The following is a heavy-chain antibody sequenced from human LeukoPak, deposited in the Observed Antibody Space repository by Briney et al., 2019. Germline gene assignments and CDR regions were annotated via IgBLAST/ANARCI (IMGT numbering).Heavy chain of an antibody. CDR2: INPNTGNP. Sequence: GASVKVSCKASGYSFTTYAMNWLRQAPGQGLEWMGWINPNTGNPTYAPGFTGRFVFSLDTSVSTAYLQISSLKADDTAVYYCARAYQPLGGLSLPDYWGQGTLVSVSS. D-gene: IGHD3-16*02. CDR3: ARAYQPLGGLSLPDY. CDR1: GYSFTTYA. J-gene: IGHJ4*02. V-gene: IGHV7-4-1*02.